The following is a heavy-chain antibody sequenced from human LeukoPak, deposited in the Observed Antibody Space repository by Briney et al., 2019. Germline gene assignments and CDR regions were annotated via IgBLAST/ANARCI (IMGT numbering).Heavy chain of an antibody. Sequence: ASVKVSCKVSGYTLTELSMHWVRQAPGKGLEWMGDFDPEDGETIYAQKFQGRVTMAEDTSTDTAYMELSSLRSEDTAVYYCAGCSSTSCFYFDYWGQGTLVTVSS. CDR3: AGCSSTSCFYFDY. J-gene: IGHJ4*02. D-gene: IGHD2-2*01. V-gene: IGHV1-24*01. CDR2: FDPEDGET. CDR1: GYTLTELS.